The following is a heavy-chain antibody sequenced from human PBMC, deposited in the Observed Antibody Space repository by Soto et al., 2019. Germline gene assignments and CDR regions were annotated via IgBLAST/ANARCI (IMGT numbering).Heavy chain of an antibody. CDR2: INYSGST. CDR1: GGSITSGDYH. J-gene: IGHJ4*02. Sequence: QVQLQESGPGLVKPSQTLSLTCTVSGGSITSGDYHWTWIRQLPGKGLEWIGYINYSGSTYYNPSLKSRITISVDTSMQQFSLKLNSVTAADTAVYYCARGVWFGEFAFDSWGQGTRVTVSS. V-gene: IGHV4-31*03. D-gene: IGHD3-10*01. CDR3: ARGVWFGEFAFDS.